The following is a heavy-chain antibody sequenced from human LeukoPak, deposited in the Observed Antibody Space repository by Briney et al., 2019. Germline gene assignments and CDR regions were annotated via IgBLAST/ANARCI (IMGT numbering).Heavy chain of an antibody. D-gene: IGHD4-17*01. CDR1: GFTFSSYS. J-gene: IGHJ3*02. Sequence: PGGSLRLSCAASGFTFSSYSMNWVRQAPGKGLEWVSSISSSSYIYYADSVKGRFTISRDNAKNSLYLQMNSLRAEDTAVYYCARTVTLEIRAFDIWGQGTMVTVSS. CDR3: ARTVTLEIRAFDI. CDR2: ISSSSYI. V-gene: IGHV3-21*01.